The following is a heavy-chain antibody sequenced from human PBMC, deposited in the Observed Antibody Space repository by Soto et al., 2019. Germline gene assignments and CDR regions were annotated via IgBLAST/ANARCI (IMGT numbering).Heavy chain of an antibody. D-gene: IGHD1-26*01. CDR2: IRSKANSYAT. CDR1: GFTFSGSA. Sequence: EVHLVESGGGLVQPGGSLKLSCAASGFTFSGSAMHWVRQASGKGLEWVGRIRSKANSYATEYAASVKGRFTIARDDSKNTAYLQMNSLKTEDTAVYYCTSAPGGKRDYWCQGTMVTVSS. CDR3: TSAPGGKRDY. V-gene: IGHV3-73*01. J-gene: IGHJ4*02.